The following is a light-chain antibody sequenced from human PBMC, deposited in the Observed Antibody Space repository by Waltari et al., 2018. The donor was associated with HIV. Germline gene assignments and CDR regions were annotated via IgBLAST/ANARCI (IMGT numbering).Light chain of an antibody. V-gene: IGLV2-18*02. Sequence: QSALTQPPSVSGSLGQSVTISCTGTSSDVGNYNEVSWYQQSPGTAPKLMFYDVSNRPSGVPERFSGSKSGNTASLTISGLQAEDEADYYCSSFTTSITVVFGGGTKLTVL. J-gene: IGLJ2*01. CDR3: SSFTTSITVV. CDR2: DVS. CDR1: SSDVGNYNE.